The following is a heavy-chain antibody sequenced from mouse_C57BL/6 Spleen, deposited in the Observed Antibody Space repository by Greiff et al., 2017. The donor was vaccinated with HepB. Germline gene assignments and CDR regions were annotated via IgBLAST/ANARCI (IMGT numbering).Heavy chain of an antibody. J-gene: IGHJ4*01. CDR1: GYTFTDYY. CDR2: INPSNGGT. CDR3: ARSPTGYAMDY. Sequence: EVQLQQSGPVLVKPGASVKMSCKASGYTFTDYYMNWVKQSHGKSLEWIGVINPSNGGTSYNQKFKGKATLTVEKSSSTAYMELNSLTSEDSAVYYCARSPTGYAMDYWGQGTSVTVSS. V-gene: IGHV1-19*01. D-gene: IGHD1-1*01.